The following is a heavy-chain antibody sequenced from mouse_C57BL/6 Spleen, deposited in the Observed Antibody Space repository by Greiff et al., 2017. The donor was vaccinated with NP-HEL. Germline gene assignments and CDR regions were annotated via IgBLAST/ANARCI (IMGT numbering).Heavy chain of an antibody. D-gene: IGHD2-5*01. Sequence: VKLVESEGGLVQPGSSMKLSCTASGFTFSDYYMAWVRQVPEKGLEWVANINSDGSSTYYPDSLKGRFLLSGDKAKNTLYLQMSSLQSEDTATNYCARGPPYYSTAGYYVNYWGQGTTLTVSS. CDR2: INSDGSST. J-gene: IGHJ2*01. CDR3: ARGPPYYSTAGYYVNY. V-gene: IGHV5-16*01. CDR1: GFTFSDYY.